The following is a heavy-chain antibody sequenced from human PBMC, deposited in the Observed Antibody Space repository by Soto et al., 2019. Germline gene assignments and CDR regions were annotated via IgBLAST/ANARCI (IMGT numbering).Heavy chain of an antibody. CDR3: AKDVGYYDSSGHYQGPDAFDI. CDR2: INSDGSST. D-gene: IGHD3-22*01. V-gene: IGHV3-74*01. J-gene: IGHJ3*02. Sequence: GGSLRLSCAASGFTFSSYWMHWVRQAPGKGLVWVSRINSDGSSTSYADSVKGRFTISRDNAKNTLYLQMNSLRAEDTAVYYCAKDVGYYDSSGHYQGPDAFDIWGQGTMVTVSS. CDR1: GFTFSSYW.